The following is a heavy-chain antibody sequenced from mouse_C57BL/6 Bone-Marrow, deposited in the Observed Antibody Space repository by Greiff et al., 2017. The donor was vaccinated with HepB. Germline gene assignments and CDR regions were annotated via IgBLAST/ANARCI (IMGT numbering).Heavy chain of an antibody. J-gene: IGHJ2*01. D-gene: IGHD1-1*01. CDR3: ARYGYYYGSSLDY. CDR2: IYPGDGDT. Sequence: VQLQESGPELVKPGASVKISCKASGYAFSSSWMNWVKQRPGKGLEWIGRIYPGDGDTNYNGKFKGKATLTADKSSSTAYMQLSSLKSEDSAVYFCARYGYYYGSSLDYWGQGTTLTFSS. V-gene: IGHV1-82*01. CDR1: GYAFSSSW.